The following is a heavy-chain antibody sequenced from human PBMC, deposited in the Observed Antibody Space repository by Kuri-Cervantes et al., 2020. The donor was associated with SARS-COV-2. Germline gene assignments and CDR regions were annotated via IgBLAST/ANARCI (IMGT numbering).Heavy chain of an antibody. Sequence: GSLRLSCAVYGGSFSDYQWNWVRQPPGKGLEWIGEINYSGTTNYNPSLKSRVTISVDTSKNQFSLNLTSVTAADTAVYYCARLRRHNNGWFATGYYMDVWGKGTTVTVSS. CDR3: ARLRRHNNGWFATGYYMDV. V-gene: IGHV4-34*01. J-gene: IGHJ6*03. CDR1: GGSFSDYQ. CDR2: INYSGTT. D-gene: IGHD6-19*01.